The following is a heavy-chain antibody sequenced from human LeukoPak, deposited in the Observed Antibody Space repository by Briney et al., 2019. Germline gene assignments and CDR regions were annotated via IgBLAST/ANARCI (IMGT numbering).Heavy chain of an antibody. J-gene: IGHJ6*02. CDR3: ARGHYGLDV. V-gene: IGHV3-11*05. CDR1: GFSFSDHY. CDR2: ISTSSTST. Sequence: GGSLRLSCAASGFSFSDHYMSWIRQAPGKGLVWVSYISTSSTSTNYADSVKGRFAISRDNAKNSLYLQMNSLGVEDTAVYYCARGHYGLDVWGQGTTVTVSS.